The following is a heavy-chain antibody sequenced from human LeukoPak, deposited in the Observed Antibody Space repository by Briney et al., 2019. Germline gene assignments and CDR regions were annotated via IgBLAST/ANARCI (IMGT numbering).Heavy chain of an antibody. V-gene: IGHV3-48*03. CDR3: ARDRIAVAGTGIDY. CDR1: GFTFSSYE. D-gene: IGHD6-19*01. J-gene: IGHJ4*02. CDR2: ISSSGSTI. Sequence: PGGSLRLSCAASGFTFSSYEMNWVRQAPGKGLEWVSYISSSGSTIYYADSVKGRFTISRDNAKNSLYLQMNSLRAEDTAVYYCARDRIAVAGTGIDYWGQGTLVTVSS.